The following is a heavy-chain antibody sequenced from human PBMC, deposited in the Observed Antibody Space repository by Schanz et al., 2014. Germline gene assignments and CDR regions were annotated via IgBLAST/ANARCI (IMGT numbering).Heavy chain of an antibody. CDR3: ARDRPSGYALDF. V-gene: IGHV3-11*01. CDR1: GFTFSDYY. CDR2: ISNSGSTI. D-gene: IGHD5-12*01. Sequence: QVQLVESGGGLVKPGGSLRLSCAASGFTFSDYYMSWIRQAPGKGLEWISYISNSGSTIFYADSVTGRFTISRDNAKNSLYLQMNILRAEDAAVYYCARDRPSGYALDFWGQGTLVTVSS. J-gene: IGHJ4*02.